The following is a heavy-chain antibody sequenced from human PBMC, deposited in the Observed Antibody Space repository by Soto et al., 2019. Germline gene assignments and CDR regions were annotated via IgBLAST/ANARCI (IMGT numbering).Heavy chain of an antibody. Sequence: QVQLQESGPGLVKPSQTLSLTCTVSGGSISSGGYYWSWIRQHPGKGLEWIGYIYYSGSTYYNPSPKSRVTISVDTSKNQFSLKLSSVTAADTAVYYCARGQRGTTGWYFDLWGRGTLVTVSS. CDR1: GGSISSGGYY. CDR3: ARGQRGTTGWYFDL. CDR2: IYYSGST. J-gene: IGHJ2*01. V-gene: IGHV4-31*03. D-gene: IGHD4-17*01.